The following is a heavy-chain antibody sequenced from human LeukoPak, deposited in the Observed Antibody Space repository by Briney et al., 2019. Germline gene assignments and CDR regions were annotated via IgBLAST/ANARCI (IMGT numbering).Heavy chain of an antibody. CDR3: AREGYGGFGELDGGESEPPDFYNYGLDV. V-gene: IGHV3-33*01. D-gene: IGHD3-10*01. J-gene: IGHJ6*02. CDR1: QFTFKISA. Sequence: GGSLRLSCVPSQFTFKISAMHCIREAPGKGLEGAGVICHDGDTKNYADSPKGGFTVSRDNSKNTLYLQKNSPRGKDRAVYYCAREGYGGFGELDGGESEPPDFYNYGLDVWGQGTTVAVSS. CDR2: ICHDGDTK.